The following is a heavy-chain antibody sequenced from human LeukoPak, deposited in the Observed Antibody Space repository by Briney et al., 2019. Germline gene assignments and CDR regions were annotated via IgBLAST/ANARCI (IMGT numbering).Heavy chain of an antibody. CDR3: ARDNGGSYPFFSMDV. Sequence: GGSLRLSCAASGFTFSNYGMSWVRQAPGKGLEWVSTISGSGGNTYYADSVKGRFTISRDNSKNTLYLQMNSLRAEDTAVYYCARDNGGSYPFFSMDVWGQGTTVTVSS. CDR2: ISGSGGNT. J-gene: IGHJ6*02. V-gene: IGHV3-23*01. CDR1: GFTFSNYG. D-gene: IGHD1-26*01.